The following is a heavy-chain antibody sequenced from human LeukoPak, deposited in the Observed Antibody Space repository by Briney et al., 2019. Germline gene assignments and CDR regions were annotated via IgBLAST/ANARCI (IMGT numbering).Heavy chain of an antibody. CDR2: IYYSGST. V-gene: IGHV4-59*08. CDR1: GGSISSYY. Sequence: PSETLSLTCTVSGGSISSYYWTWIRQPPGKGLEWIGYIYYSGSTNYNPSLKSRVTISVDTSKNQFSLKPSSVTAADTAVYYCARRSYGSASPLRMDVWGQGTTVTVSS. CDR3: ARRSYGSASPLRMDV. J-gene: IGHJ6*02. D-gene: IGHD3-10*01.